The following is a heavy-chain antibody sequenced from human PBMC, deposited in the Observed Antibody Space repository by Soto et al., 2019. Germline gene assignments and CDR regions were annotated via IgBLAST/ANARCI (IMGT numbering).Heavy chain of an antibody. Sequence: VQLVESGGGVVQPGTSLRLSCAASGFTFTNYVIHWVRQAPGRGLEWVAVISYDGTNTYYADSVKGRFTLSRDNSKNRLYLQLNSLRPDDTAVYYCARARASLSYMDVWGQGTTVTVSS. V-gene: IGHV3-30-3*01. J-gene: IGHJ6*02. CDR2: ISYDGTNT. CDR3: ARARASLSYMDV. D-gene: IGHD1-26*01. CDR1: GFTFTNYV.